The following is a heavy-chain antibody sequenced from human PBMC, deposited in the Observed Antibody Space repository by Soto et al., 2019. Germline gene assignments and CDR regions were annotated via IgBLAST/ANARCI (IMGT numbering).Heavy chain of an antibody. Sequence: SVKVSCKASGYTFTKYALHWVRQAPGERLEWMGWINAGNGNTKYSQKFQGRVTITRDTSASTSYMQLSSLRSEDTAVYYCARGEGYCSGGTCYRWFDPWGQGTLVTVSS. CDR2: INAGNGNT. CDR3: ARGEGYCSGGTCYRWFDP. J-gene: IGHJ5*02. V-gene: IGHV1-3*01. CDR1: GYTFTKYA. D-gene: IGHD2-15*01.